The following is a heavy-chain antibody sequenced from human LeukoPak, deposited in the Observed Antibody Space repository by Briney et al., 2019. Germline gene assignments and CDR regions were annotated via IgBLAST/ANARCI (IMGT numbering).Heavy chain of an antibody. CDR2: INHSGST. Sequence: SETLSLTCAVYGGSFSGYYWSWIRQPPGKGLEWIGEINHSGSTNYNPSLKSRVTISVDTSKNQFSLKLSSVTAADTAVNYCARGGQQGFDYWGQGTLVTVSS. V-gene: IGHV4-34*01. J-gene: IGHJ4*02. CDR3: ARGGQQGFDY. CDR1: GGSFSGYY. D-gene: IGHD6-13*01.